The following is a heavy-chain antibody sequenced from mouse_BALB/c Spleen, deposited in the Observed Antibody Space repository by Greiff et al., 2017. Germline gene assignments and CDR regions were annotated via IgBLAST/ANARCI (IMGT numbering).Heavy chain of an antibody. V-gene: IGHV5-17*02. Sequence: VQLKESGGGLVQPGGSRKLSCAASGFTFSSFGMHWVRQAPEKGLEWVAYISSGSSTIYYADTVKGRFTISRDNPKNTLFLQMTSLRSEDTAMYYCAREGWRDAMDYWGQGTSVTVSS. CDR3: AREGWRDAMDY. J-gene: IGHJ4*01. D-gene: IGHD2-3*01. CDR2: ISSGSSTI. CDR1: GFTFSSFG.